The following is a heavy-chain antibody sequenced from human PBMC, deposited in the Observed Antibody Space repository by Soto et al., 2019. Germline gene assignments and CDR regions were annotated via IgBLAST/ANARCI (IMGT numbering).Heavy chain of an antibody. CDR3: AREEYSSSYNWFDP. Sequence: ASVKVSCKASGYTFTGYYMHWVRQAPGQGLEWMGWINPNSGGTNYAQKFQGRVTMTRDTSISTAYMELSRLRSDDTAVYYCAREEYSSSYNWFDPWSQGTLVTVSS. D-gene: IGHD6-6*01. CDR1: GYTFTGYY. J-gene: IGHJ5*02. CDR2: INPNSGGT. V-gene: IGHV1-2*02.